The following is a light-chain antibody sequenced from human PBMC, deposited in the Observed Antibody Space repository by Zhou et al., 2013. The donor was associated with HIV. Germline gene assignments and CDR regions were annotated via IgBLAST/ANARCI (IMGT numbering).Light chain of an antibody. V-gene: IGKV3-20*01. CDR3: QQYDGSPS. CDR1: QSISSGH. J-gene: IGKJ3*01. Sequence: EIVLTQSPGTLSLSPGERAALSCRASQSISSGHLAWYQQRLGQAPRLLIFGASSRAPAIPDRFSGSGSGTDYTLTITRLEPEDFAVYYCQQYDGSPSFGPGTKVDIK. CDR2: GAS.